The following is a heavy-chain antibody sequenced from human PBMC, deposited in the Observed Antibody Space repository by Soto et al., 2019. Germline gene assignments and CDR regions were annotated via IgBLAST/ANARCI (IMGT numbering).Heavy chain of an antibody. Sequence: SETLSLTCTFSGCSISSDYWSCIRQPPGKGLEWIGYIYYSWSTNYNPSLKSRVTISVDTSKNQFSLKLSSVTAADTAVYYCARETVYGEGSDYMDVWGKGTKVTVSS. V-gene: IGHV4-59*01. D-gene: IGHD4-17*01. CDR3: ARETVYGEGSDYMDV. J-gene: IGHJ6*03. CDR2: IYYSWST. CDR1: GCSISSDY.